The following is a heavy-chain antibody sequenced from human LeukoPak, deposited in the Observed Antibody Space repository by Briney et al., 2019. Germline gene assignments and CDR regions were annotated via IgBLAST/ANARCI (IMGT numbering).Heavy chain of an antibody. CDR1: GYTFSTYA. CDR2: ISTGNGYT. J-gene: IGHJ4*02. Sequence: ALVKVSCKASGYTFSTYAMHWVRQAPGQRLEWMGWISTGNGYTEYSQKFQGRFTITRDTSASTAYMELSSLRSEDTAVYYCAKDGSGWSFDYWGQGTLVSVSS. CDR3: AKDGSGWSFDY. V-gene: IGHV1-3*04. D-gene: IGHD6-19*01.